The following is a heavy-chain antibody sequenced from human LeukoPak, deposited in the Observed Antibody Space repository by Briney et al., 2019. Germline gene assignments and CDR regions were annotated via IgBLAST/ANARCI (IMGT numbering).Heavy chain of an antibody. Sequence: KTPETLSLTCTVSGDSINYYYWSWIRQPPGKGLEWIGYIYYSGSTKYNPSLKSRLTISVDTSKNQFSLRLTSVTAADTAVYYCARHPYANWGEAHFDYWGQGTLVTVSS. CDR1: GDSINYYY. J-gene: IGHJ4*02. V-gene: IGHV4-59*08. CDR3: ARHPYANWGEAHFDY. CDR2: IYYSGST. D-gene: IGHD7-27*01.